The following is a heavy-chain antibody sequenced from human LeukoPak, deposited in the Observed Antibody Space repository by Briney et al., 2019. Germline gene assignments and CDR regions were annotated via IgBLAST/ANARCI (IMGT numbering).Heavy chain of an antibody. CDR2: IYSGTI. D-gene: IGHD4/OR15-4a*01. J-gene: IGHJ4*02. V-gene: IGHV3-53*01. CDR1: GFTLSSNS. CDR3: ARRAGAYSHPYDY. Sequence: GGSLRLSCTVSGFTLSSNSMSWVCQAPGEGLEWVSFIYSGTIHYSYSVTGRFTFSRDNSKNTLYLQMNRLRAEDTAVYYCARRAGAYSHPYDYWGQGTLVTVSS.